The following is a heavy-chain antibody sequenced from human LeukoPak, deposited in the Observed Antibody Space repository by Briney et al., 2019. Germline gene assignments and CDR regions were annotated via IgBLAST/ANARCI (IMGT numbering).Heavy chain of an antibody. Sequence: GGSLRLSCAASGFTFSSYAMSWVRQAPGKGLEWASGISGSGGSTYYADSVKGRFTISRDNSKNTLYPQMNSLRAEDTAVYYCAKVRSGPYYFDYWGQGTLVTVSS. V-gene: IGHV3-23*01. CDR2: ISGSGGST. CDR3: AKVRSGPYYFDY. D-gene: IGHD2-15*01. J-gene: IGHJ4*02. CDR1: GFTFSSYA.